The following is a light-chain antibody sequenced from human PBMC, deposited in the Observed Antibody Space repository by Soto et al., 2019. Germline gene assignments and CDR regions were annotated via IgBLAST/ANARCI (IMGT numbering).Light chain of an antibody. V-gene: IGKV3-11*01. J-gene: IGKJ5*01. CDR1: QSVSSD. CDR3: QQRYNWPPT. CDR2: DAS. Sequence: EIVLTQSPATLSLSPGERATLSCRASQSVSSDLAWYQQKSGQAPRLLIYDASNRATGIPGMFSGSGSGTDFTLTISSLEPEDFAVYYCQQRYNWPPTFGQGTRLEIK.